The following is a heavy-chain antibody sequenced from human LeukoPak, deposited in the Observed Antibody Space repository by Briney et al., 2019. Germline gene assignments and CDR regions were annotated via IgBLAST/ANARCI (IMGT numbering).Heavy chain of an antibody. D-gene: IGHD3-3*01. J-gene: IGHJ6*02. CDR3: AKVGTHYDFWSGYYSPYYYYYGMDV. CDR2: INAGNGNT. CDR1: GYTFTSYA. V-gene: IGHV1-3*01. Sequence: ASVKVSCKASGYTFTSYAMHWVRQAPGQRLEWMGWINAGNGNTKYSQKFQGRVTITRDTSASTAYMELSSLRSEDTAVYYCAKVGTHYDFWSGYYSPYYYYYGMDVWGQGTTVTVSS.